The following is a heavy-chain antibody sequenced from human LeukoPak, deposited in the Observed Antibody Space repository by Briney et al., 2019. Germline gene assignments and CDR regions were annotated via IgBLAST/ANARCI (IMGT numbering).Heavy chain of an antibody. CDR1: GFTFSDYY. Sequence: PGGSLRLSCAASGFTFSDYYMSWIRQAPGKGLDWVSYISSSSSDTHYADSVKGRFTISRDNAKNSLYLQMNSLRAEDTAVYYCVREPLCSSSWNLYWGQGTLVTVSS. D-gene: IGHD6-13*01. J-gene: IGHJ4*02. CDR3: VREPLCSSSWNLY. V-gene: IGHV3-11*05. CDR2: ISSSSSDT.